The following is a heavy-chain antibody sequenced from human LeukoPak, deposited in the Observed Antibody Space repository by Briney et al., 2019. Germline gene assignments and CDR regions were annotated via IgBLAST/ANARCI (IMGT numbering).Heavy chain of an antibody. CDR3: AKLGELRFFRAYYFDY. V-gene: IGHV3-23*01. D-gene: IGHD3-3*01. J-gene: IGHJ4*02. CDR1: GFAFSSYW. Sequence: GGSLRLSCAASGFAFSSYWMSWVRQAPGKGLEWVSAISGSGGSTYYADSVKGRFTISRDNSKNTLYLQMNSLRAEDMAVYYCAKLGELRFFRAYYFDYWGQGTLVTVSS. CDR2: ISGSGGST.